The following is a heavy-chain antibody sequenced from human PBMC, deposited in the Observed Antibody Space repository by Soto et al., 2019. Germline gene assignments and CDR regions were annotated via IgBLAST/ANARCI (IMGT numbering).Heavy chain of an antibody. V-gene: IGHV4-59*01. CDR2: IYYSGST. J-gene: IGHJ5*02. Sequence: SETLSLTCTVSGGSISSYYWSWIRQPPGKGLEWIGYIYYSGSTNYNPSLKSRVTISVDTSKNQFSLKLSSVTAADTAVYYCAREGGDSSSSKGANWFDPWGQGTLVTVSS. CDR1: GGSISSYY. CDR3: AREGGDSSSSKGANWFDP. D-gene: IGHD6-6*01.